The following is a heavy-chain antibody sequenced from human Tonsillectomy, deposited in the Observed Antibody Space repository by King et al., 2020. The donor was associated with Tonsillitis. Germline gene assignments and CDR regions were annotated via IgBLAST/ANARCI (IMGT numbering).Heavy chain of an antibody. CDR2: ISYDGGNK. V-gene: IGHV3-30*04. D-gene: IGHD3-3*01. CDR3: ARAPPYSYDFWIGYWNY. Sequence: VQLVESGGGVVQPGRSLRLSCAASGFTFSNYSMHWVRQAPGKGLEWVAVISYDGGNKFYADSVKCRFTISRDNSKSTLYLHMNSLGAEDTAVYYCARAPPYSYDFWIGYWNYWGQGSLVTVSA. CDR1: GFTFSNYS. J-gene: IGHJ4*02.